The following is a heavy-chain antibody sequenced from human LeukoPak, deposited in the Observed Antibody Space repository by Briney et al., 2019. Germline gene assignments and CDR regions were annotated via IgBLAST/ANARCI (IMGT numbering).Heavy chain of an antibody. CDR1: GVSISSSNSY. V-gene: IGHV4-39*01. D-gene: IGHD3-9*01. CDR3: ARQYSDILTGYHRGELYWYFDL. Sequence: SETLSLTCTVSGVSISSSNSYWGWIRQPPGKGLEWIGSMYYSGNTYYNASLKSQVSISIDTSKNQFSLKLTSVTAGDTAVYYCARQYSDILTGYHRGELYWYFDLWGRGTLVTVSS. CDR2: MYYSGNT. J-gene: IGHJ2*01.